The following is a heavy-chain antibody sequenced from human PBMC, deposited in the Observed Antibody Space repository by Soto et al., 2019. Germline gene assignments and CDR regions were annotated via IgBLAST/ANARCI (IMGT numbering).Heavy chain of an antibody. CDR1: GGSISSYY. Sequence: QVQLQESGPGLVKPSETLSLTCTVSGGSISSYYWSWIRQPPGKGLEWLGYIYYSGSTNYNPSLRSRVTISVDTSKNQFSLKLSSVTAADTAVYYCARHGLNYDVWSGYQGPNWFDPWGQGTLVTVSS. J-gene: IGHJ5*02. D-gene: IGHD3-3*01. CDR2: IYYSGST. V-gene: IGHV4-59*08. CDR3: ARHGLNYDVWSGYQGPNWFDP.